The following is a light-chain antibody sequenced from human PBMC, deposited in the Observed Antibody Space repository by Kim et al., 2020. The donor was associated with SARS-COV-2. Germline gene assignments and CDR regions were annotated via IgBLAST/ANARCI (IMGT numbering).Light chain of an antibody. CDR1: EDISNY. V-gene: IGKV1-27*01. CDR2: AAS. J-gene: IGKJ1*01. CDR3: QNYNSAPWT. Sequence: ASVEKSLTIPCRASEDISNYLVWYQQKPGKVPQPLIYAASTLQSGVPSRFSGSGYGTEFTLTISSLQAEDAATYYCQNYNSAPWTFGQGTKVDIK.